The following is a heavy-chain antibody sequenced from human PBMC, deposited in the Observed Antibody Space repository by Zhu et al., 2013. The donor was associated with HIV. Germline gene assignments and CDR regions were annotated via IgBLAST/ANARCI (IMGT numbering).Heavy chain of an antibody. Sequence: QVQLVQSGAEVKKPGASVKVPCKASGYTFNTHGINWVRQAPGQGLEWMGWISAYNGNTNYAQKLQGRVTMITDTSTSTAYMELRSLRSDDTALYYCARGPVEPAATAIYYYMDVWGTGTAVTVSS. D-gene: IGHD2-2*01. CDR1: GYTFNTHG. V-gene: IGHV1-18*01. CDR3: ARGPVEPAATAIYYYMDV. J-gene: IGHJ6*03. CDR2: ISAYNGNT.